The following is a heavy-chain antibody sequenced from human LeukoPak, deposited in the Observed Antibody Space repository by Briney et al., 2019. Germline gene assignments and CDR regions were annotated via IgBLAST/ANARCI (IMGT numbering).Heavy chain of an antibody. Sequence: PGRSLRLSCAASGFTFSSYGMHWVRQAPGKGLEWVAVIWYDGSNKYYGDSVKGRFTISRDKSKNTLYLQMNSLRAEDTAVYYCAKDKDFWSGYYRGVPYYYGMDVWGQGTTVTVSS. V-gene: IGHV3-33*03. CDR1: GFTFSSYG. J-gene: IGHJ6*02. CDR2: IWYDGSNK. CDR3: AKDKDFWSGYYRGVPYYYGMDV. D-gene: IGHD3-3*01.